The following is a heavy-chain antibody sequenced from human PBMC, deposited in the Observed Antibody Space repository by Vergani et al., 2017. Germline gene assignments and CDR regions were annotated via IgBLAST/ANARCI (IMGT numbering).Heavy chain of an antibody. J-gene: IGHJ6*02. CDR3: AKESLKWELLLDGMDV. CDR2: ISYDGSNK. CDR1: GFTFSSYG. D-gene: IGHD1-26*01. Sequence: QVQLVESGGGVVQPGRSLRLSCAASGFTFSSYGMHWVRQAPGKGLEWVAVISYDGSNKYYADSVKGRFTISRDNSKNTLYLQMNSLTAEDTAVYYCAKESLKWELLLDGMDVWGQGTTVTVSS. V-gene: IGHV3-30*18.